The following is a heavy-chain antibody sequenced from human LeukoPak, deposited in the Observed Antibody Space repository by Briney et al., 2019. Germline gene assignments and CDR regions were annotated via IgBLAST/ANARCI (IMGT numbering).Heavy chain of an antibody. D-gene: IGHD5-18*01. J-gene: IGHJ4*02. CDR2: ISSSSSYI. Sequence: GGSLRLYCAASGFTFSSYSMNWVRQAPGKGLEWVSSISSSSSYIYYADSVKGRFTISRDNAKNSLYLQMNSLRAEDTAVYYCARDYVDTAMVFDYWGQGTLVTVSS. V-gene: IGHV3-21*01. CDR3: ARDYVDTAMVFDY. CDR1: GFTFSSYS.